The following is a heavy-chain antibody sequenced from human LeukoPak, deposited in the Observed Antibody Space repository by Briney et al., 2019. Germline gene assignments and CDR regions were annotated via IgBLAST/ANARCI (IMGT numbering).Heavy chain of an antibody. V-gene: IGHV3-66*02. D-gene: IGHD3-22*01. CDR3: ARDPTDSSGYYRSWGAFDI. J-gene: IGHJ3*02. CDR2: IYSGGST. Sequence: GGSLRLSCAASGFSDSSNYMSWVRQAPGKGLEWVSVIYSGGSTYYADSVKGRFTISRDNSKNTLYLQMNSLRAEDTAVYYCARDPTDSSGYYRSWGAFDIWGQGTMVTVSS. CDR1: GFSDSSNY.